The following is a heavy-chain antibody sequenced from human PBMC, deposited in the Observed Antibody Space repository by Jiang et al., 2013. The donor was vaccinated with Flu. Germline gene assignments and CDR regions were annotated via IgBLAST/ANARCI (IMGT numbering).Heavy chain of an antibody. D-gene: IGHD3-16*02. CDR2: IDPSDSYT. V-gene: IGHV5-10-1*01. CDR3: ASAKYDYVWGSYRYADADAFDI. CDR1: GYSFTSYW. Sequence: GAEVKKPGESLRISCKGSGYSFTSYWISWVRQMPGKGLEWMGRIDPSDSYTNYSPSFQGHVTISADKSISTAYLQWSSLKASDTAMYYCASAKYDYVWGSYRYADADAFDIWGQGTMVTVSS. J-gene: IGHJ3*02.